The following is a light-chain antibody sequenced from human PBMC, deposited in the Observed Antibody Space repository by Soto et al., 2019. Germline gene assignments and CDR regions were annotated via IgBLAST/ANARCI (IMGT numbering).Light chain of an antibody. J-gene: IGKJ1*01. CDR3: QKYNSAPWT. Sequence: DIQMTQSPSSLSASVGDRVTITCRASQVISNYLAWYQQKPGKVPKLLIYAASTLQSGVPSRFSGSGSGTDFTITISSLQPEDVATYYCQKYNSAPWTFGQGTKVEIK. CDR2: AAS. CDR1: QVISNY. V-gene: IGKV1-27*01.